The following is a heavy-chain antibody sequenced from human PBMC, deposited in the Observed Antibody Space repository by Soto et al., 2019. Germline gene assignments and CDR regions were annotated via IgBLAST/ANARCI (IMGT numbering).Heavy chain of an antibody. CDR3: AGKGEAVYWGRDV. J-gene: IGHJ6*02. Sequence: PSETPSLTCSVSGGSMRSYYWNWLRQPAGKGLEWIGRIYSRGDTNYNPSVKSRVTMSVYTSKNEFSLRLNSVTAADTAVYYCAGKGEAVYWGRDVWGRGTRLTFS. CDR2: IYSRGDT. D-gene: IGHD3-16*01. CDR1: GGSMRSYY. V-gene: IGHV4-4*07.